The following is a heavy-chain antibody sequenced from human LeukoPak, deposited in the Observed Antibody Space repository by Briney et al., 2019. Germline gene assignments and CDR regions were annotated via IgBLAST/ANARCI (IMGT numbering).Heavy chain of an antibody. V-gene: IGHV3-33*01. CDR1: GFTFSSYG. D-gene: IGHD1-26*01. Sequence: PGGSLRLSCAASGFTFSSYGMHWVRQAPGKGLEWVAVIWYDGSNKYYADSVKGRFTMSRDNSKNTLYLQMNSLGAEDTAVYYCASNIVGASFDYWGQGTLVTVSS. CDR2: IWYDGSNK. J-gene: IGHJ4*02. CDR3: ASNIVGASFDY.